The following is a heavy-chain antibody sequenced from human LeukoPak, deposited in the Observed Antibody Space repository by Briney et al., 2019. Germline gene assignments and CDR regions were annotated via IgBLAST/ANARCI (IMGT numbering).Heavy chain of an antibody. D-gene: IGHD3-3*01. CDR3: ARASYYDFWSGYSSDYYYYMDV. Sequence: GGSLRLSCAASGFTFSSYSMNWVRQAPGKGLEWVSYISSSSSTIYYADSVKGRFTISRDSAKNSLYLQMNSLRDEDTAVYYCARASYYDFWSGYSSDYYYYMDVWGKGTTVTVSS. CDR1: GFTFSSYS. CDR2: ISSSSSTI. V-gene: IGHV3-48*02. J-gene: IGHJ6*03.